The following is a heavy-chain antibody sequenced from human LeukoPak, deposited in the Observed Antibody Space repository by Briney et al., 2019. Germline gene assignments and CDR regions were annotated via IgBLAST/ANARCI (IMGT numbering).Heavy chain of an antibody. V-gene: IGHV3-33*01. CDR3: ARDYYGDPRRYYYYMDV. CDR2: IWYDGSNT. D-gene: IGHD4-17*01. Sequence: GGSLRLSCAASGFTFSSYGMHWVRQAPGKGLEWVAVIWYDGSNTYYADSVKGRFTISRDNSKNTLYLQMNSLRAEDTAVYYCARDYYGDPRRYYYYMDVWGKGTTVTVSS. CDR1: GFTFSSYG. J-gene: IGHJ6*03.